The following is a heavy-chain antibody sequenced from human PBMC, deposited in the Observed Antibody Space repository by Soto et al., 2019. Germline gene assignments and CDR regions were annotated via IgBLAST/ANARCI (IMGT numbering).Heavy chain of an antibody. CDR3: ASGREGEFRLDV. D-gene: IGHD3-16*01. CDR1: GCTFSSYA. Sequence: SVKVSFKASGCTFSSYAISWVRQAPGQGLEWIGGIIPIFGTANYAQKFQGRVTITADESTSPAYMELSSLRSGDTAVYYCASGREGEFRLDVWGQGTTVTVSS. J-gene: IGHJ6*02. V-gene: IGHV1-69*13. CDR2: IIPIFGTA.